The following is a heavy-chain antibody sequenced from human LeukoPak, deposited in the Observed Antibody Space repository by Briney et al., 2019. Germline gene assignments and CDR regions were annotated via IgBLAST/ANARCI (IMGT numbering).Heavy chain of an antibody. CDR1: GFTFSSYE. J-gene: IGHJ5*02. D-gene: IGHD4-11*01. CDR3: ARQIATVTTFFPVSWFDP. V-gene: IGHV3-48*03. Sequence: GGSLRLSCAASGFTFSSYEMNWVRQAPGKGLEWVSYISSSGSTIYYADSVKGRFSISRHNAKNSLYLQMNSLRAEDTAVYYCARQIATVTTFFPVSWFDPWGQGTLV. CDR2: ISSSGSTI.